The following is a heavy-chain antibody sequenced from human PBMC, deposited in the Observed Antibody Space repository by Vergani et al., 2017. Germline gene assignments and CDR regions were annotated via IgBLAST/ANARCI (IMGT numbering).Heavy chain of an antibody. CDR2: ISAYNGNT. V-gene: IGHV1-18*01. Sequence: QVQLVQSGAEVKKPGASVKVSCKASGYTFTSYGISWVRQAPGQGLEWMGWISAYNGNTNYAQKLQGRVTMTTGTSTSTAYMELRSLRSDDTAVYYWATEMVLHSWFGDPARWFDPWGQGTLVTVSS. CDR1: GYTFTSYG. D-gene: IGHD3-10*01. J-gene: IGHJ5*02. CDR3: ATEMVLHSWFGDPARWFDP.